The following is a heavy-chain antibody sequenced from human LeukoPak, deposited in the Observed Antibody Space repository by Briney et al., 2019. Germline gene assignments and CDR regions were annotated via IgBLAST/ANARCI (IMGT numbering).Heavy chain of an antibody. CDR3: ARVGESCNSSSCHEWDY. Sequence: GGSLRLSCAASGYTFSSYAMSWVRQAAGKGLEWVGFISSNGTKIYYADPVKGRFTFSRDNPKNTLYLQMNSLRPDDTGIYYCARVGESCNSSSCHEWDYWGQGTLVTVSS. V-gene: IGHV3-30*04. D-gene: IGHD2-2*01. J-gene: IGHJ4*02. CDR2: ISSNGTKI. CDR1: GYTFSSYA.